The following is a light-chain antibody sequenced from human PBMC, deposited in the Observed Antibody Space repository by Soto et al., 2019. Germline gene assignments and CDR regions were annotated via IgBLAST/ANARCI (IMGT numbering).Light chain of an antibody. CDR3: QQYGSSPLWT. CDR1: QSVSSSY. V-gene: IGKV3-20*01. CDR2: GAS. J-gene: IGKJ1*01. Sequence: EIVLTQSPGTLSFSPGERATLSCRASQSVSSSYLAWYKQKPGQAPRLLIYGASSRATGIPDRFSGSGSGTDFTLTISRLEPEDFAVYYCQQYGSSPLWTFGQGTKVEIK.